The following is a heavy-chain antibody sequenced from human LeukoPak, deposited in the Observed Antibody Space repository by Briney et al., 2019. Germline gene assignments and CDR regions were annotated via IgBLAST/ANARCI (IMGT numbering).Heavy chain of an antibody. CDR2: INPNGGAT. D-gene: IGHD6-19*01. V-gene: IGHV1-2*02. Sequence: GASVKVSCKASGYTFIDYYMHWVRQAPGQELEWIGWINPNGGATDYAQNFQGRVTLTRDTSISTAYMELSSLRSDDTAVYYCARSGYNSGWAFDFWGQGTLVTVSS. CDR1: GYTFIDYY. J-gene: IGHJ4*02. CDR3: ARSGYNSGWAFDF.